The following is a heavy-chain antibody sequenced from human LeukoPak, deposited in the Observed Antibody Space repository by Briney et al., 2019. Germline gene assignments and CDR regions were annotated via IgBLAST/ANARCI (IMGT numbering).Heavy chain of an antibody. Sequence: PSETLSLTCTVSGGSISSYYWSWLRQPAGKGLEWIGRIYTSGSTNYNPSLKSRVTMSVDTSKNQFSLKLSSVTAADTAVYYCARAPVVVADDAFDIWGQGTMVTVSS. CDR2: IYTSGST. D-gene: IGHD3-22*01. V-gene: IGHV4-4*07. CDR1: GGSISSYY. CDR3: ARAPVVVADDAFDI. J-gene: IGHJ3*02.